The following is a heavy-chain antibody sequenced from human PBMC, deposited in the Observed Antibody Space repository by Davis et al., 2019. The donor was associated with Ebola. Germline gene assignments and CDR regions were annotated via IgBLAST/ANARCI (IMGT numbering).Heavy chain of an antibody. CDR1: GFTFSSYG. V-gene: IGHV3-30*18. CDR2: ISYDGSNK. CDR3: AKDTASQVVPGAYYYYYGMDV. Sequence: GESLKISCAASGFTFSSYGMHWVRQAPGKGLEWVAVISYDGSNKYYADSVKGRFTTSRDNAKNSLYLQMKSLRAEDTALYYCAKDTASQVVPGAYYYYYGMDVWGQGTTVTVSS. D-gene: IGHD2-2*01. J-gene: IGHJ6*02.